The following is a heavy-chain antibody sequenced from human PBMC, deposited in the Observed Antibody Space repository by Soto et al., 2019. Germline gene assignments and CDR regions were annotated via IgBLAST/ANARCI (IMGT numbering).Heavy chain of an antibody. J-gene: IGHJ4*02. CDR3: ARDREDYYDSSGYYGY. CDR1: GFTFSSYW. CDR2: IKQDGSEK. V-gene: IGHV3-7*01. Sequence: GGSLRLSCAASGFTFSSYWMSWVRQAPGKGLEWVANIKQDGSEKYYVDSVKGRFTISRDNAKNSLYLQMNSLRAGDTAVYYCARDREDYYDSSGYYGYWGQGTLVTVSS. D-gene: IGHD3-22*01.